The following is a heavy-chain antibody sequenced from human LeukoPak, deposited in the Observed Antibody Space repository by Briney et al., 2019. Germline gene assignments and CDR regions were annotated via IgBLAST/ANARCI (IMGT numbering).Heavy chain of an antibody. CDR2: ISGSGGST. Sequence: GGPLRLSCAASGFTFSSYWMSWVRQAPGKGLEWVSAISGSGGSTYYADSVKGRFTISRDNSKNTLYLQMNSLRAEDTAVYYCAKAKSGYYDSSYDYWGQGTLVTVSS. V-gene: IGHV3-23*01. J-gene: IGHJ4*02. D-gene: IGHD3-22*01. CDR3: AKAKSGYYDSSYDY. CDR1: GFTFSSYW.